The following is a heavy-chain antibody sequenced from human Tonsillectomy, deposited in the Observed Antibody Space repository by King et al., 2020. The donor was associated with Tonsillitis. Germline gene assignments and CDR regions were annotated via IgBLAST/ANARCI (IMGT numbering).Heavy chain of an antibody. D-gene: IGHD2-2*01. J-gene: IGHJ6*03. CDR2: IIPIFGTA. Sequence: VQLVESGAEVKKPGSSVKVSCKASGGTFSSFAINWVRQAPGQGLEWMGGIIPIFGTANYAQKFQGRVMITADESTNTAYMELSSLRSEDTAVYYCARGLGYCSRSNCANYYYYYYMDVWGKGTTVTVSS. CDR1: GGTFSSFA. CDR3: ARGLGYCSRSNCANYYYYYYMDV. V-gene: IGHV1-69*01.